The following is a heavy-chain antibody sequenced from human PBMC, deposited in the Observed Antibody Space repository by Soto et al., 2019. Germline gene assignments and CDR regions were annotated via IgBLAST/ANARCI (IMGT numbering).Heavy chain of an antibody. CDR3: AREGSEYSSGWSPGGWFDP. J-gene: IGHJ5*02. Sequence: QVQLVQSGAEVKKPGSSVKVSCKASGGTFSSYAISWVRQAPGQGLEWMGGIIPIFGTANYAQKFQGRVTITADESTSTAYMELSSLRSEDTAVYYCAREGSEYSSGWSPGGWFDPWGQGTLVTVSS. CDR2: IIPIFGTA. D-gene: IGHD6-19*01. V-gene: IGHV1-69*01. CDR1: GGTFSSYA.